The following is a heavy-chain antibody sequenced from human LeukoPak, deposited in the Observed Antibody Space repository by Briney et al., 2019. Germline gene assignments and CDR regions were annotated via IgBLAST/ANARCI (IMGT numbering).Heavy chain of an antibody. V-gene: IGHV1-8*03. Sequence: ASVKVSCKASGYTFTSYDINWVLQATGHRLEWMGWMNPNSGNTGYAQKFQGRVTITRNTSISTAYMELSSLRSEDTAVYYCARGPVTTSLNYYYYYMDVWGKGTTVTVSS. CDR1: GYTFTSYD. J-gene: IGHJ6*03. CDR3: ARGPVTTSLNYYYYYMDV. D-gene: IGHD4-11*01. CDR2: MNPNSGNT.